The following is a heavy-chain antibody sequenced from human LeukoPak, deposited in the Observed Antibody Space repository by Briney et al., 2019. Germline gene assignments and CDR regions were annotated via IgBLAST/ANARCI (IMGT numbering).Heavy chain of an antibody. Sequence: ASVKVSCKASGGTFSSYAISWVRQAPGQGLEWMGGIIPIFGTANYAQKFQGRVTITADESTSTAYMELSSLRSEDTAVYYCARLTMSIVVVPAAPSADLNFDYWGQGTLVTVSS. CDR1: GGTFSSYA. V-gene: IGHV1-69*13. D-gene: IGHD2-2*01. CDR2: IIPIFGTA. CDR3: ARLTMSIVVVPAAPSADLNFDY. J-gene: IGHJ4*02.